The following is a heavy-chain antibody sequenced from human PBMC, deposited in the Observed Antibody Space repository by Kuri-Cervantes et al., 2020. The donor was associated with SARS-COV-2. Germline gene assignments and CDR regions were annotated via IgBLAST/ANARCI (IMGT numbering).Heavy chain of an antibody. CDR2: ISYDGSNK. CDR3: ARTTGGYTLPDY. V-gene: IGHV3-30*04. J-gene: IGHJ4*02. D-gene: IGHD6-13*01. CDR1: GFTFSSYA. Sequence: GGSLRPSCAASGFTFSSYAMHWVRQAPGKGLEWVAVISYDGSNKYYADSVKGRFTISRDNSKNTLYLQMNSLRAEDTAVYYCARTTGGYTLPDYWGQGTLVTVSS.